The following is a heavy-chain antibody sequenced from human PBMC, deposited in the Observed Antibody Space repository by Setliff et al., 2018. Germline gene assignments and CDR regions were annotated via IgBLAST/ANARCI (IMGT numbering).Heavy chain of an antibody. Sequence: PGGSLRLSCAASGFTFSGFSMHWVRQAPGKGLEWVSRIHSDGTTTAYADSVRGRVTISRDNSENTLYLQMNSLRPDDTAVYHCARSDGVSSGLDYWGQGTLVTVSS. D-gene: IGHD2-15*01. CDR1: GFTFSGFS. V-gene: IGHV3-74*01. CDR2: IHSDGTTT. CDR3: ARSDGVSSGLDY. J-gene: IGHJ4*02.